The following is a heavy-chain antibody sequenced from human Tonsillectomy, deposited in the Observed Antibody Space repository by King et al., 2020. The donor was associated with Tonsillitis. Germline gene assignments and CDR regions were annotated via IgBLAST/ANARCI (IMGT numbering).Heavy chain of an antibody. CDR1: GFSFGSYA. J-gene: IGHJ6*02. V-gene: IGHV3-23*04. Sequence: VQLVESGGGLVQPGGSLRLSCAASGFSFGSYAMSWVRQASGKGLEWVSRISGSGVTIYYADSVKGRFTISRDTSKNTLYLQMNSLRGEDTGVYYCAKDSGNNYYDMDVWGQGTTVTVSS. CDR3: AKDSGNNYYDMDV. CDR2: ISGSGVTI.